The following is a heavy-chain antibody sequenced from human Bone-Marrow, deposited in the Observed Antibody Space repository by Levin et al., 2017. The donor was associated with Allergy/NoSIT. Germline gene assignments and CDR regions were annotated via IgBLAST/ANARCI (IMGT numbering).Heavy chain of an antibody. V-gene: IGHV3-23*01. CDR1: GFTFVNYA. Sequence: PGGSLRLSCAASGFTFVNYAMNWVRQAPGKGLEWVSAITGGATNTFYADSVKGRFTISRDNSKNTLFLQMNSLSADDTAVYYCAKVRAYYDFWSGFDSWGQGALVTVSS. D-gene: IGHD3-3*01. J-gene: IGHJ4*02. CDR2: ITGGATNT. CDR3: AKVRAYYDFWSGFDS.